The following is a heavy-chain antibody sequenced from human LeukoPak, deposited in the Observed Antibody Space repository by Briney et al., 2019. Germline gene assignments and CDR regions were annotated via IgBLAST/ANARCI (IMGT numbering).Heavy chain of an antibody. J-gene: IGHJ5*02. CDR3: GRGTQYYYDSSGYPRGEINWFDT. V-gene: IGHV1-69*05. CDR2: IIPIFGTA. Sequence: ASVKVSCKASGGTFSSYAISWVRQATGQGLEWMGRIIPIFGTANYAQKFQGRVTITTDESTSTAYMELSSLRSEDTAVYYCGRGTQYYYDSSGYPRGEINWFDTWGQGSVVSVSS. CDR1: GGTFSSYA. D-gene: IGHD3-22*01.